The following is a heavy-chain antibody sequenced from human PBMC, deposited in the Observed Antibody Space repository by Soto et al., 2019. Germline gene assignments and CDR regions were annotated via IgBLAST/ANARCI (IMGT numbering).Heavy chain of an antibody. J-gene: IGHJ4*02. CDR1: GGTFSSYA. CDR2: IIPIFGTA. Sequence: QVQLVQSGAEVKKPGSSVKVSCKASGGTFSSYAISWVRQAPGQGLEWMGGIIPIFGTANYAQKFQGRVTITADDSASKGYMELSSLRSEDTAVYYCAEQDYGGNSGLPPPDYWGQGTLVTVSS. D-gene: IGHD4-17*01. CDR3: AEQDYGGNSGLPPPDY. V-gene: IGHV1-69*12.